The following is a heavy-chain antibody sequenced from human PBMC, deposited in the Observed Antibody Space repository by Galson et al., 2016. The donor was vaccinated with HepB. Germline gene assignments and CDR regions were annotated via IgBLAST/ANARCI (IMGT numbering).Heavy chain of an antibody. J-gene: IGHJ4*02. CDR2: FTPLLVTA. CDR1: GYLFTAHY. Sequence: SVKVSCKASGYLFTAHYMHCVRQAPGQGLEWMGGFTPLLVTASYAQKYQGRVTITADESRTTAYMELSSLRSDDTAIYFCARDTPRIVGATAFDYWGQGTLVTVSS. V-gene: IGHV1-69*13. CDR3: ARDTPRIVGATAFDY. D-gene: IGHD1-26*01.